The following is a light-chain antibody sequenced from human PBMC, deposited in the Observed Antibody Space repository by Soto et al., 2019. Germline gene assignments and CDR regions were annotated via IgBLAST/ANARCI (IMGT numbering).Light chain of an antibody. CDR1: HAVNTR. V-gene: IGKV3-11*01. J-gene: IGKJ1*01. CDR2: LAS. Sequence: EIVLTQTPATLSSFPGDRVTRSFRASHAVNTRLAWYQHKPGQAPSLLIHLASNRAAGVPARFSGSGSGTDFTLTISDVEPEDFAVYSCHQRQSSPRTFGQGTKVDIK. CDR3: HQRQSSPRT.